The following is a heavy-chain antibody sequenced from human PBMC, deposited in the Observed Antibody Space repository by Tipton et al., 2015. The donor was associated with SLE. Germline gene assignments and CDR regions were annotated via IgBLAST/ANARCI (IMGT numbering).Heavy chain of an antibody. CDR3: AGDHSAAAGTFSYYYTVV. CDR1: GGSISSYY. V-gene: IGHV4-59*01. Sequence: LRLSCTVSGGSISSYYWSWIRQPPGKGLEWIGYIYYSGGTNYNPSLKSRVTISVDTSKNQFSLKLSSLTAADTAVYYFAGDHSAAAGTFSYYYTVVWGNGSTLPASS. D-gene: IGHD6-13*01. CDR2: IYYSGGT. J-gene: IGHJ6*03.